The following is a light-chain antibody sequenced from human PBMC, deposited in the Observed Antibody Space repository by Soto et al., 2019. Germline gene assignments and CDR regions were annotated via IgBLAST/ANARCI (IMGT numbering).Light chain of an antibody. CDR1: QSISSW. J-gene: IGKJ2*01. CDR3: QQYNSYSPGYT. V-gene: IGKV1-5*01. CDR2: DAS. Sequence: DIQMTQSPSTLSASVGDRVTITCRASQSISSWLAWYQQKPGKAPKLLIYDASSLESGVPSRFSGSGSGTEFPLTISSLQPDAFATYYCQQYNSYSPGYTFGQGTKLEIK.